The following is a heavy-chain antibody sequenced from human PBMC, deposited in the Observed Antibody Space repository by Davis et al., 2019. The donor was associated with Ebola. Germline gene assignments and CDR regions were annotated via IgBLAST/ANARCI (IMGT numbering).Heavy chain of an antibody. CDR3: ARDRSVTEALLFDF. V-gene: IGHV1-18*01. Sequence: AASVKVSCKASAYAFTTSGISWVRQAPGQGPEWMGWISTYNGNTYYAQKFQGRVTMTTDTSTNTAYMELRSLRSDDTAVYYCARDRSVTEALLFDFWGQGTLVTVSS. CDR1: AYAFTTSG. CDR2: ISTYNGNT. J-gene: IGHJ4*02.